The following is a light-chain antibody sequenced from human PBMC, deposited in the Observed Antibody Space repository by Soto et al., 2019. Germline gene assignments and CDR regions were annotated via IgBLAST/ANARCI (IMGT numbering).Light chain of an antibody. J-gene: IGKJ5*01. CDR2: GAS. CDR1: QSVSSN. V-gene: IGKV3-15*01. CDR3: QQYENWPIT. Sequence: EIAMTQSPSTLSVSPGERATLSCRASQSVSSNFAWYQQKPGQPPRLLIYGASTRATGIPARFSGSGSGTQFTLTISSLQSEDFAVYYCQQYENWPITFGQGTRLEIK.